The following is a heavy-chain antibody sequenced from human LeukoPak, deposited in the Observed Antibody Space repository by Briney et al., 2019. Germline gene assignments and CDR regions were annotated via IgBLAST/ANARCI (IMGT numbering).Heavy chain of an antibody. V-gene: IGHV1-18*01. CDR2: ISAYNGNT. Sequence: ASVKVSCKASGYTFSSYGISWVRQAPGQGLEWMGWISAYNGNTNYAQNLQGRVTLTTDTSTSIAYMELTCLRSDDTAVYYCARADGTVIRHDFDYWGQGTLVTVSS. CDR3: ARADGTVIRHDFDY. D-gene: IGHD3-10*01. J-gene: IGHJ4*02. CDR1: GYTFSSYG.